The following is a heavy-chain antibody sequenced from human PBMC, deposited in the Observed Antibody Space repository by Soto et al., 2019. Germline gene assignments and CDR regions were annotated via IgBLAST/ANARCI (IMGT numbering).Heavy chain of an antibody. J-gene: IGHJ4*02. D-gene: IGHD5-18*01. Sequence: QVQLVQSGAEVKKSGASVKVSCKASGYTFTSYGISWVRQAPGPGLEWMGWISVYNGNTNYAQKLQGRVTMTTATSTSTAYLELRSLRSDDTAVYDCARDLDTAMVTYDYWGQGTLVTVSS. CDR3: ARDLDTAMVTYDY. V-gene: IGHV1-18*04. CDR1: GYTFTSYG. CDR2: ISVYNGNT.